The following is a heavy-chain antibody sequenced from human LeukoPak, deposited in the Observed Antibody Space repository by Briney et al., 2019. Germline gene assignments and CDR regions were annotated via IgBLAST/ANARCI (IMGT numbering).Heavy chain of an antibody. CDR2: ITTSSMYI. J-gene: IGHJ6*03. Sequence: GGSLTLSCAPSGFTFSNYNMNWVRQTPGKGLEWVSSITTSSMYIYYADSVKGRFTISRDNAKNSLSLQMNSLRAEDTAVYYCARDPYTGNYGDSYYYFMDAWGKGTTVTISS. CDR1: GFTFSNYN. CDR3: ARDPYTGNYGDSYYYFMDA. D-gene: IGHD1-26*01. V-gene: IGHV3-21*01.